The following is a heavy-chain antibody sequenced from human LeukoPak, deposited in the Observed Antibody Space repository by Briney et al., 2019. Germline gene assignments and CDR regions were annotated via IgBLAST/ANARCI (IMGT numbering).Heavy chain of an antibody. Sequence: GASVKVSCKVSGYTLTELSMHWVRQAPGKGLEWMGGVDPEDGETIYAQKFQGRVTMTEDTSTDTAYMELSSLRSEDTAVYYCATDLKFIAAAGTEAFDIWGQGTMVTVSS. J-gene: IGHJ3*02. CDR3: ATDLKFIAAAGTEAFDI. CDR1: GYTLTELS. D-gene: IGHD6-13*01. V-gene: IGHV1-24*01. CDR2: VDPEDGET.